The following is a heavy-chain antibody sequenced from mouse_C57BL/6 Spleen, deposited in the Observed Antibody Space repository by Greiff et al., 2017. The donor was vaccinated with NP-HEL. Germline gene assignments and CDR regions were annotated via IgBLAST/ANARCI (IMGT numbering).Heavy chain of an antibody. J-gene: IGHJ2*01. Sequence: VQLQQSGAELVKPGASVKLSCKASGYTFTSYWMQWVKQRPGQGLEWIGEIDPSDSYTNYNQKFKGKATLTVDTSSSTAYMQLSSLTSEDSAVYYCARDGSSPFGYWGQGTTLTVSS. CDR3: ARDGSSPFGY. D-gene: IGHD1-1*01. CDR1: GYTFTSYW. CDR2: IDPSDSYT. V-gene: IGHV1-50*01.